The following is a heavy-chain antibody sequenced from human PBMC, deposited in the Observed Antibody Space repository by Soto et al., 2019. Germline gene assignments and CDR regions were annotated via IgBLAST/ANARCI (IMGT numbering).Heavy chain of an antibody. D-gene: IGHD3-3*01. V-gene: IGHV5-51*01. Sequence: GESLKISCKGSGYSFTSYWIGWVRQIPGKGLEWMGIIYPGDSDTRYSPSFQGQVTISADKSISTAYLQWSSLKASDTAMYYCARQEVSDFWSGYYTSGYFDYWGQGTLVTVSS. CDR3: ARQEVSDFWSGYYTSGYFDY. CDR1: GYSFTSYW. CDR2: IYPGDSDT. J-gene: IGHJ4*02.